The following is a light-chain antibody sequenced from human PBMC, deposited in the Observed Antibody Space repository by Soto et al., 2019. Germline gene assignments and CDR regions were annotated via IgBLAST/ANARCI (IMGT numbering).Light chain of an antibody. CDR2: RAS. CDR1: QNIYYI. CDR3: LQYHNFWA. V-gene: IGKV3-15*01. J-gene: IGKJ1*01. Sequence: IVMTQSPATLSVSPGESATLSCRASQNIYYIVAWYQHRPGQAPRLLICRASTRATGVPARFSGSWSGTEFTLTISSLQSEYFTVYSCLQYHNFWAFGQGTKVDIK.